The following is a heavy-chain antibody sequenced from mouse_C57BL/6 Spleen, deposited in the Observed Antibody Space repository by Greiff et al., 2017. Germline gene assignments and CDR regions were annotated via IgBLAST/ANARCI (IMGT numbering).Heavy chain of an antibody. J-gene: IGHJ2*01. Sequence: QVQLKESGAELVKPGASVKISCKASGYAFSSYWMNWVKQRPGKGLEWIGQIYPGDGDTNYNGKFKGKATLTADKSSSTAYMQLSSLTTEDSAVYACSKFYSITTVDYFDYWGQGTTLTVAS. CDR1: GYAFSSYW. CDR2: IYPGDGDT. D-gene: IGHD1-1*01. V-gene: IGHV1-80*01. CDR3: SKFYSITTVDYFDY.